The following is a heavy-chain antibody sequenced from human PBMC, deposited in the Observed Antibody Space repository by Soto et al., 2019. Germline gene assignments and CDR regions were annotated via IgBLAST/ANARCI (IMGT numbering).Heavy chain of an antibody. Sequence: PGGSLRLSCAASGFTFSDYYMSWIRQAPGKGLEWVSYISSSSSYTNYADSVKGRFTIYRDNAKNSLYLQMNSLRAEDTAVYYCARVPSRDYDFWSGYYRFYGMDVWGQGTTVTVSS. V-gene: IGHV3-11*06. D-gene: IGHD3-3*01. CDR1: GFTFSDYY. CDR3: ARVPSRDYDFWSGYYRFYGMDV. CDR2: ISSSSSYT. J-gene: IGHJ6*02.